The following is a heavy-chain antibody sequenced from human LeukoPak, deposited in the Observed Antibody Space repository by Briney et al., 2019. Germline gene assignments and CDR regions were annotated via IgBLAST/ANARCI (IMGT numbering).Heavy chain of an antibody. J-gene: IGHJ4*02. V-gene: IGHV6-1*01. CDR3: ARELDGYNSKPLDY. CDR1: GDSVSTNSVA. Sequence: SQTLLLTCAISGDSVSTNSVAWNWIRQSPSRGLEWLGRTYYRSKWYNDYAGSVKRRITINPDTSKNQFSLQLKSVTPEDTAVYYCARELDGYNSKPLDYWGQGTLVTVSS. CDR2: TYYRSKWYN. D-gene: IGHD5-24*01.